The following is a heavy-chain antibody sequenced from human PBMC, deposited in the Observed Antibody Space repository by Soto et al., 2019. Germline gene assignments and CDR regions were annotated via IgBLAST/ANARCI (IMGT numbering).Heavy chain of an antibody. CDR1: GITFSKYR. Sequence: EVQLVESGRGLVQPWGSLRLSCVVSGITFSKYRLHGVRQAPGKGLVWVSQIKSDGTVTHYTDSVRGRFIISRDNAKNPSFLKMNCLRAEDTAVYYCARENYDFWIGEDIEYWGQGTLVTFTT. V-gene: IGHV3-74*01. CDR3: ARENYDFWIGEDIEY. J-gene: IGHJ4*02. CDR2: IKSDGTVT. D-gene: IGHD3-3*01.